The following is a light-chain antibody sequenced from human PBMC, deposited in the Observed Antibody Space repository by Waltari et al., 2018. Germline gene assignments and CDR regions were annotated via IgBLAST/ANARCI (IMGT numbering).Light chain of an antibody. CDR2: QDS. CDR1: KLADKS. J-gene: IGLJ2*01. CDR3: QAWDSSYVV. V-gene: IGLV3-1*01. Sequence: SYELTQPPSVSVALGQTASITRSGDKLADKSDCWYQQKPAQSPVLVIYQDSKRPSGIHERFSGSNSVNTATLTISGTQAIDETHYYCQAWDSSYVVFDGVTKLTVL.